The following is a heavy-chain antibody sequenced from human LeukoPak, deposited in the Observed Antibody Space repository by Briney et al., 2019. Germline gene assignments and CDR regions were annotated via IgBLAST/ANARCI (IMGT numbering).Heavy chain of an antibody. Sequence: PGGSLRLSCAASGFTFSSYWMSWVRQAPGKGLEWVANIKQDGSEKYYVDSVKGRFTISRDNAKNSLYLQMNSLRAEDTAVYYCANTNYDFWSGGIGDAFDIWGQGTMVTVSS. D-gene: IGHD3-3*01. J-gene: IGHJ3*02. CDR2: IKQDGSEK. CDR1: GFTFSSYW. CDR3: ANTNYDFWSGGIGDAFDI. V-gene: IGHV3-7*01.